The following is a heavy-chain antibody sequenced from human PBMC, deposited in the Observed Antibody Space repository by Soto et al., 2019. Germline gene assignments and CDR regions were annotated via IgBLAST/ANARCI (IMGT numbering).Heavy chain of an antibody. CDR3: ARGNAGRGWFDP. D-gene: IGHD3-10*01. J-gene: IGHJ5*02. CDR2: INAGNGNT. V-gene: IGHV1-3*01. Sequence: QVQLVQSGAEVKKPGASVKVSCKASGYTFTSYAMHWVRQAPGQRLEWMGWINAGNGNTKYSQKFQGRVTITRDTFASTADMELSSLRSEDTAVYYCARGNAGRGWFDPWGQGTLVTVSS. CDR1: GYTFTSYA.